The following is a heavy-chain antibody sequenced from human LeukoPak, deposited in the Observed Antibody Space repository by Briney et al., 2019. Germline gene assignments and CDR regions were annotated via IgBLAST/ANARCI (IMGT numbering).Heavy chain of an antibody. CDR3: ARVYETNGYLY. CDR1: GFTFSSYA. D-gene: IGHD3-22*01. Sequence: GGSLRLSCAASGFTFSSYAMHWVRQAPGKGLEWVAVISYDGSNKYYADSVKGRFTISRDNSKNTLYLQMNSLRAEDTAVYYCARVYETNGYLYWGQGSLVTVSS. CDR2: ISYDGSNK. J-gene: IGHJ4*02. V-gene: IGHV3-30*04.